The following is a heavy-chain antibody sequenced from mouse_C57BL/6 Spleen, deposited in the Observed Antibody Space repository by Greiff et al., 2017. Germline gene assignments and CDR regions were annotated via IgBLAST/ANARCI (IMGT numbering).Heavy chain of an antibody. V-gene: IGHV3-6*01. CDR1: GYSITSGYY. J-gene: IGHJ3*01. D-gene: IGHD4-1*01. CDR2: ISYDGSN. Sequence: EVKLQESGPGLVKPSQSLSLTCSVTGYSITSGYYWNWIRQFPGNKLEWMGYISYDGSNNYNPSLKNRISITRDTSKNQFFLKLNSVTTEDTATYYCARDGKLAWFAYWGQGTLVTVSA. CDR3: ARDGKLAWFAY.